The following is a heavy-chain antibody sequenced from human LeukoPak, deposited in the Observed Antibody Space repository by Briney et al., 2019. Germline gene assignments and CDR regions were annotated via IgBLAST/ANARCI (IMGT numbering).Heavy chain of an antibody. CDR2: IKQDGSEK. D-gene: IGHD1-26*01. V-gene: IGHV3-7*01. J-gene: IGHJ5*02. CDR1: GFTFSSYW. CDR3: ARDFTGWELPNRFDP. Sequence: PGGSLRLSCAASGFTFSSYWMSWVRQAPGKGLEWVANIKQDGSEKYYVDSVKGRFTISRDNGKNSLYLQINNLRAEDTAVYFCARDFTGWELPNRFDPWGQGTLVTVSS.